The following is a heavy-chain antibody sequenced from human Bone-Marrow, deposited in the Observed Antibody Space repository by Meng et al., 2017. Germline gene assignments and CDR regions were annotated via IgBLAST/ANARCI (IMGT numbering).Heavy chain of an antibody. D-gene: IGHD6-13*01. CDR2: IKPKSGDT. CDR3: ARDEDISAAGKLFGDY. CDR1: GYTFPDYW. V-gene: IGHV1-2*06. J-gene: IGHJ4*02. Sequence: ASVKVSCKASGYTFPDYWLHWVRRAPGQGLEWMGRIKPKSGDTHYAQRFQGRVTMTGDTSISTAYMELSELRSNDTAMYYCARDEDISAAGKLFGDYWGQGTLVTVSS.